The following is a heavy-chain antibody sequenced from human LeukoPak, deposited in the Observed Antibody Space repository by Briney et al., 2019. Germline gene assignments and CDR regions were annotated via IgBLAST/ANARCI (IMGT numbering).Heavy chain of an antibody. D-gene: IGHD4-17*01. CDR3: ARNRGDPSYFDY. Sequence: PGGSLRLSCAASGFTFSDYYTSWIRQAPGKGLEWVSYISGTSTYTNYADSVKGRFTISRNNPKNSLYLQMNSLRAEDTAVYYCARNRGDPSYFDYWGQGTLVTVSS. V-gene: IGHV3-11*06. CDR2: ISGTSTYT. CDR1: GFTFSDYY. J-gene: IGHJ4*02.